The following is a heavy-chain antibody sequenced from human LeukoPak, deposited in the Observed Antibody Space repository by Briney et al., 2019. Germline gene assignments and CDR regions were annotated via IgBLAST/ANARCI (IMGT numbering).Heavy chain of an antibody. CDR3: ARDEYCSGGSCYSDY. CDR2: IYSGDST. D-gene: IGHD2-15*01. CDR1: GFTVSSSY. V-gene: IGHV3-66*01. J-gene: IGHJ4*02. Sequence: AGGSLRLSCAASGFTVSSSYMSWVRQAPGKGLEWVSLIYSGDSTFYADSVKGRFAISRDNSKNTLYLQMYSLRAEDTAVYYCARDEYCSGGSCYSDYWGQGTLVTVSS.